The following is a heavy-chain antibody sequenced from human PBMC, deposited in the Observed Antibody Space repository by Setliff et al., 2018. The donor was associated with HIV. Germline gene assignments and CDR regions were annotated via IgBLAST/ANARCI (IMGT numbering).Heavy chain of an antibody. CDR2: IYHSGST. D-gene: IGHD2-21*02. J-gene: IGHJ1*01. CDR1: GGSFSDYH. Sequence: PSETLSLTRGVSGGSFSDYHWTWIRQSPGKGLEWIGEIYHSGSTNYNPSLKSRVTISVDKSKNQFSLKLSSVTAADTAVYYCASTYCGGDCYSRYFQHWGQGTLVTVSS. CDR3: ASTYCGGDCYSRYFQH. V-gene: IGHV4-34*01.